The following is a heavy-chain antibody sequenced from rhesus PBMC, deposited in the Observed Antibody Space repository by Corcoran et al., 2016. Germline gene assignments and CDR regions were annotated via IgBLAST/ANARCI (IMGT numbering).Heavy chain of an antibody. CDR1: GFTFGSYA. D-gene: IGHD2-2*01. Sequence: QVQLVQSGAEVKKPGASVKVSCKASGFTFGSYAISWVRQAPGQGLEWMGMIITLGGITYYAEKFQGRVTSTADTSTSTAYMELSSLRSEDTAVYYCARGFCTGNTCPYYYGLDSWGQGVVVTVSS. V-gene: IGHV1-198*02. CDR3: ARGFCTGNTCPYYYGLDS. J-gene: IGHJ6*01. CDR2: IITLGGIT.